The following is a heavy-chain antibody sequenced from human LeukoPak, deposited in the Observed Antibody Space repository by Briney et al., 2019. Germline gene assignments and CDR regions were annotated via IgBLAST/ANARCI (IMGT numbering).Heavy chain of an antibody. V-gene: IGHV1-69*13. CDR3: ARVPTTYGDQLLSFFDY. Sequence: GASVKVSCKDSGGTFSSYAISWVRQAPGQGLEWMGGIIPIFGTAHYAQKFQGRVTITADESTSTAYMELSSLRSEDTAVYYCARVPTTYGDQLLSFFDYWGQGTLVTVSS. J-gene: IGHJ4*02. CDR1: GGTFSSYA. CDR2: IIPIFGTA. D-gene: IGHD2-2*01.